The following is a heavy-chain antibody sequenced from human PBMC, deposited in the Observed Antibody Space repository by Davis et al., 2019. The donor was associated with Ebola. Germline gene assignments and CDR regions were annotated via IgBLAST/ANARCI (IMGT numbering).Heavy chain of an antibody. J-gene: IGHJ4*02. CDR1: GYTFTSYD. CDR3: TIVRFLEWFYDY. Sequence: ASVKVSCKASGYTFTSYDINWVRQATGQGLEWMGWMNPNSGNTGYAQKFQGRVTMTRNTSISTAYMELNSLKTEDTAVYYCTIVRFLEWFYDYWGQGTLVTVSS. V-gene: IGHV1-8*01. D-gene: IGHD3-3*01. CDR2: MNPNSGNT.